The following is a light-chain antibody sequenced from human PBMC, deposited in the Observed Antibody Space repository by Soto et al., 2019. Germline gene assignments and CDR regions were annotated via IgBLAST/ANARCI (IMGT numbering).Light chain of an antibody. CDR2: EVT. V-gene: IGLV2-14*01. Sequence: QAVVTQPASVSGSPGQSITISCTGTSSDVGGYNYVSWYQQHPGKAPKLMIYEVTNRPSGVSNRFSGSKSGNTASLTISGLQAEDEADYYCSSYTRSNSYVFGTGTKLTVL. J-gene: IGLJ1*01. CDR3: SSYTRSNSYV. CDR1: SSDVGGYNY.